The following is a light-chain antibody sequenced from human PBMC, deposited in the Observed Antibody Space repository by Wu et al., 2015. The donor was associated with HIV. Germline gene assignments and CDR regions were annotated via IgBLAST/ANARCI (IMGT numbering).Light chain of an antibody. CDR2: GAS. J-gene: IGKJ2*01. V-gene: IGKV3-20*01. Sequence: EIVMTQSPATLSVSPGERATLSCRASQSVSSSYVAWYQQKPGQAPRLFIYGASIRAAGIPDRFRGSGSGTDFTLTISRLEPEDSAVYYCQQYGSSPYTFGQGTKLEIK. CDR1: QSVSSSY. CDR3: QQYGSSPYT.